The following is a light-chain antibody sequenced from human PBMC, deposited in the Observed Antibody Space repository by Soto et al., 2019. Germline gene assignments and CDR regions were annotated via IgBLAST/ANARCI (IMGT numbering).Light chain of an antibody. CDR2: AAS. Sequence: TQAPASLSASAVSMNTMTCRASQDIDNYLNWYQHRPGEAPKLLIYAASYLETGVPARFSGSGSGTDFSFPITSLQPEDSATYYCQQYDTRPTMTCGQGTRLEIK. CDR1: QDIDNY. V-gene: IGKV1-33*01. CDR3: QQYDTRPTMT. J-gene: IGKJ5*01.